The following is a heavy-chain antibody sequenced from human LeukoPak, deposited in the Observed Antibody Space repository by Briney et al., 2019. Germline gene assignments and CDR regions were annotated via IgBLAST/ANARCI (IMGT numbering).Heavy chain of an antibody. CDR3: ARDPYSGGYGDYYYYYMDL. J-gene: IGHJ6*03. Sequence: PGGSLRLSCAASGFTFSTYNMNWVRQAPGKGLEWVSSITSSSTYIYYADSVKGRFTISRDNAKNSLYLQMNSLRAEDTAVYYCARDPYSGGYGDYYYYYMDLWGQGTTVTISS. V-gene: IGHV3-21*01. D-gene: IGHD1-26*01. CDR1: GFTFSTYN. CDR2: ITSSSTYI.